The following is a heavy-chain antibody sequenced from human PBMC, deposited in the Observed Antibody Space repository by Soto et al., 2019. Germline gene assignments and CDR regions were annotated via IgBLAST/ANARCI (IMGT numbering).Heavy chain of an antibody. V-gene: IGHV3-33*01. D-gene: IGHD3-10*01. Sequence: PGGSLRLSCAASGFTFSSYGMHWVRQAPGKGLEWVAVIWYDGSNKDYVDSVKGRFTISRDNPKNTLYLQMNSLRAEDTAVYYCSRSMVRFNYGMDGWGKGSTVTVYS. CDR2: IWYDGSNK. CDR1: GFTFSSYG. CDR3: SRSMVRFNYGMDG. J-gene: IGHJ6*04.